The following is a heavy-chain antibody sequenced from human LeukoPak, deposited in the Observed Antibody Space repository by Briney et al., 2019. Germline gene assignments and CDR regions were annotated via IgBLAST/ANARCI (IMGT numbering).Heavy chain of an antibody. CDR3: ARGARWWAHH. CDR2: INHSGST. J-gene: IGHJ4*02. D-gene: IGHD2-15*01. V-gene: IGHV4-39*07. Sequence: SETLSLTCTVSGGSISSSSYYWSWIRQPPGKGLEWIGEINHSGSTNYNPSLKSRVTISVDTSKNQFSLKLSSVTAADTAVYYCARGARWWAHHWGQGTLVTVSS. CDR1: GGSISSSSYY.